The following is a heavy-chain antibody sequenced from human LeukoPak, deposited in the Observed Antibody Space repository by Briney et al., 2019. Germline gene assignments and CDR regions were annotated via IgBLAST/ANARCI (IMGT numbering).Heavy chain of an antibody. Sequence: GGSLRLSCVASGFPFSSYWMTWVRQAPGKGLEWVANIKPDGSKKSYVDSVKGRFTISRDNAKNSLYLQMNSLRAEDTAIYYCTRVGYIDEGIHYWGQGTLVTVSS. D-gene: IGHD5-24*01. CDR1: GFPFSSYW. V-gene: IGHV3-7*04. J-gene: IGHJ4*02. CDR3: TRVGYIDEGIHY. CDR2: IKPDGSKK.